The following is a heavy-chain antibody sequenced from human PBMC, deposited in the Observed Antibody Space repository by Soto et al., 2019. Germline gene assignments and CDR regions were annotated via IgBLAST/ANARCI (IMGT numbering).Heavy chain of an antibody. J-gene: IGHJ6*02. CDR3: ARGELTAGSVPYSMDV. V-gene: IGHV1-69*01. CDR1: GGTFNTYG. D-gene: IGHD1-1*01. Sequence: QVQLVQSGAEVKNPGSSVKVSCKAYGGTFNTYGITWVRQAPGQGLEWMGGFIPIFGTSNYAQKFQGRLTISADDPTSTAYMELSSLRSDDTAVYYCARGELTAGSVPYSMDVWGQGTTVAVSS. CDR2: FIPIFGTS.